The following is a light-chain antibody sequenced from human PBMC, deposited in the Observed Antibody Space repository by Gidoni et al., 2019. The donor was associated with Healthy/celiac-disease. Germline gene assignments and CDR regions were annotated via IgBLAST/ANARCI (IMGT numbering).Light chain of an antibody. CDR1: SSNIGSNT. CDR2: SNN. CDR3: AAWDDSLNAWV. J-gene: IGLJ3*02. V-gene: IGLV1-44*01. Sequence: QSVLTQPPSASGTPGPRVTISCSGSSSNIGSNTVNWYQQLPGTAPKLLIYSNNQRPSGVPDRFSGSKSGTSASLAISGLQSEDEADYYCAAWDDSLNAWVFGGGTKLTV.